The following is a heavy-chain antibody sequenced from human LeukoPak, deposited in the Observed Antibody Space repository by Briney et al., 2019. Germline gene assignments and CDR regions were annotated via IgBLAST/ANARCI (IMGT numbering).Heavy chain of an antibody. J-gene: IGHJ4*02. Sequence: GGSLRLSCAASGFTFSSYGMHWVRQAPGKGLEWVAVISYDGSNKYYAGSVKGRFTISRDNSKNTLYLQMNSLRAEDTAVYYCAKDLGVVDDYWGQGTLVTVSS. V-gene: IGHV3-30*18. D-gene: IGHD2-2*01. CDR1: GFTFSSYG. CDR2: ISYDGSNK. CDR3: AKDLGVVDDY.